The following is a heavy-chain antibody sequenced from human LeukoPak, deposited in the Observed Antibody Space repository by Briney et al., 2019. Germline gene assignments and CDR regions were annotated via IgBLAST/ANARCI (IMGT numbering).Heavy chain of an antibody. V-gene: IGHV4-59*12. Sequence: SETLSLTCTVSGGSIGTYSWNWIRQPPGKGLEWIGYIYYSGTTNYNPSLKSRVTMSVDTSKNQFSLKLSSVTAADTAVYYCARVSYYGSGSYGRFWFDPWGQGTLVTVSS. J-gene: IGHJ5*02. CDR3: ARVSYYGSGSYGRFWFDP. D-gene: IGHD3-10*01. CDR1: GGSIGTYS. CDR2: IYYSGTT.